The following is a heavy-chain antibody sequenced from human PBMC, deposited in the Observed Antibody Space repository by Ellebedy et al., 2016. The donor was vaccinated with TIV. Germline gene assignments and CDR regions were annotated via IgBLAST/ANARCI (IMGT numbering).Heavy chain of an antibody. CDR3: AREQSPYYEILTGSFDY. D-gene: IGHD3-9*01. CDR1: GFSFSTYG. CDR2: ILSDGFNK. V-gene: IGHV3-33*01. J-gene: IGHJ4*02. Sequence: GESLKISCAASGFSFSTYGMHWVRQAPGPGLEWVAVILSDGFNKDYADSVKGRFTLSRDNSKSTLYLEMKSLRVEDTAVYYCAREQSPYYEILTGSFDYWGQGALVTVSS.